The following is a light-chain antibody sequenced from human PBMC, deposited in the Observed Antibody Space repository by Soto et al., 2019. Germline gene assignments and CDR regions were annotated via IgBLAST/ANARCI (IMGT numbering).Light chain of an antibody. J-gene: IGKJ2*01. CDR1: QAMSTY. CDR3: QQLDSYPYT. V-gene: IGKV1-9*01. CDR2: AAS. Sequence: IQLTQSPSSLSASVGDRVTIACRASQAMSTYLAWYQQKPGKAPKLLIYAASTLQSGVPSRFSGRESGTDVTLTISSLQPEDFATYYCQQLDSYPYTFGQGTKLEIK.